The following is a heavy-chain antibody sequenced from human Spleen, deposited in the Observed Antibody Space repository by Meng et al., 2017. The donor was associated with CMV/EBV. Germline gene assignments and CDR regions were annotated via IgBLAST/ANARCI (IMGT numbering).Heavy chain of an antibody. CDR3: ATSRLYGDFPDAVDL. CDR1: GFRLNTHI. V-gene: IGHV3-30*16. J-gene: IGHJ1*01. D-gene: IGHD4-17*01. CDR2: ISYDIKNQ. Sequence: SGFRLNTHIGHWVRQAPGKGLEWVAVISYDIKNQYYADSVRGRFTVSRDNYRGSLYLQMNSLTPDDSAVYYCATSRLYGDFPDAVDLWGQGTQVTVSS.